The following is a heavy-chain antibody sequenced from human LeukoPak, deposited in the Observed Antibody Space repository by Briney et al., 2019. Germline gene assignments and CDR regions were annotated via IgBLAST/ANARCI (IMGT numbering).Heavy chain of an antibody. Sequence: AGGSLRLSCAASGFTFSSYSMNWVRQAPGKGLEWVSSISSSSSYIYYADSVKGRFTISRDNAKNSLYLQMNSLSAEDTAVYYCARDGSQDIVVVVAATSGEAIDYWGQGTLVTVSS. V-gene: IGHV3-21*01. CDR2: ISSSSSYI. CDR3: ARDGSQDIVVVVAATSGEAIDY. D-gene: IGHD2-15*01. CDR1: GFTFSSYS. J-gene: IGHJ4*02.